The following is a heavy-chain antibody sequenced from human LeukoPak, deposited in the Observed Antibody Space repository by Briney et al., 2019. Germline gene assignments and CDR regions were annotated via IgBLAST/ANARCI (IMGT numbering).Heavy chain of an antibody. J-gene: IGHJ4*02. Sequence: GGSLRLSCAASGFIFSTYAMHWVRQAPGKGLEWVAAISYDGSNKYYADSVKGRFTISRGNSKNTLYLQMNSLRAEDTAVYYCARGRNNLYYYDSSGYCWGQGTLVTVSS. V-gene: IGHV3-30*06. CDR3: ARGRNNLYYYDSSGYC. CDR1: GFIFSTYA. D-gene: IGHD3-22*01. CDR2: ISYDGSNK.